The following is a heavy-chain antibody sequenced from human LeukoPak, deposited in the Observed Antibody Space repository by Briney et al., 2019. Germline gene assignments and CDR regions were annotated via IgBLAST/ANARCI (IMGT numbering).Heavy chain of an antibody. CDR1: GFTFSSYG. V-gene: IGHV3-30*18. D-gene: IGHD2-15*01. CDR2: ISYDGSNK. J-gene: IGHJ5*02. CDR3: AKARDIVVVVAATPPWFDP. Sequence: PGRSLRLSCAASGFTFSSYGMHWVRQAPGKGLEWVAVISYDGSNKYYADSVKGRFTISGDNSKNTLYLQMNSLRAEDTAVYYCAKARDIVVVVAATPPWFDPWGQGTLVTVSS.